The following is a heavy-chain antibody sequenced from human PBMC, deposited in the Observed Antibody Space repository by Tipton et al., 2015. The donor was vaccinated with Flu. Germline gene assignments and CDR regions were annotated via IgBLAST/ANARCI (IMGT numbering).Heavy chain of an antibody. CDR2: KYHSGTT. V-gene: IGHV4-38-2*01. CDR1: GYSISSGYL. D-gene: IGHD1-26*01. CDR3: ARLTTRTYCPDY. Sequence: LRLSCAVSGYSISSGYLWGWIWQPPGKGLEWIGSKYHSGTTYYNPSLKSRVTMSIDTSENQLSLKLSSVTAADTAVYYCARLTTRTYCPDYWGQGTLVTVSS. J-gene: IGHJ4*02.